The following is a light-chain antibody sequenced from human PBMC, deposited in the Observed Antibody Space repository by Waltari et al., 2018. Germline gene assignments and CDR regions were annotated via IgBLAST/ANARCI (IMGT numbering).Light chain of an antibody. J-gene: IGLJ2*01. Sequence: QAVLTQPSPLSASPGASASLTCTLRSGFNVGTYRIYWFQQKPGSPPRYLLRYRSDSDKQQGSGVPSRFSGSKDASANAGILVISGLQSEDEADYYCMTWHSSAVVFGGGTKLTVL. CDR1: SGFNVGTYR. CDR3: MTWHSSAVV. V-gene: IGLV5-45*03. CDR2: YRSDSDK.